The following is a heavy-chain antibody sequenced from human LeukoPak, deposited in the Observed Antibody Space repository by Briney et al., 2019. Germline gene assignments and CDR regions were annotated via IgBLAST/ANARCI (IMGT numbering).Heavy chain of an antibody. CDR1: GYTFTGYY. J-gene: IGHJ3*02. Sequence: ASVNVSCKASGYTFTGYYMHWVRQAPGQGLEGMGWINPNSGGTNYAQKFQGRVTMTRDTSISTAYMELSRLRSDDTAVYYCAKGWEPAAISSGLDAFDIWGQGTMVTVSS. CDR3: AKGWEPAAISSGLDAFDI. D-gene: IGHD2-2*01. CDR2: INPNSGGT. V-gene: IGHV1-2*02.